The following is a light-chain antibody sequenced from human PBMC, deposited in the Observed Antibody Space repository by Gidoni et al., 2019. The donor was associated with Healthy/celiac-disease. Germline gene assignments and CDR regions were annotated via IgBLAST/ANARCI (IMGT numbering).Light chain of an antibody. J-gene: IGKJ4*01. Sequence: DIVMTQSPDSLAVSLGERATINSKSSQTVLYNSNNKNYLAWYQQKPGQPPKLLIYWASTRESGVPERFSGSGSGTDFTLTISSLQAEDVAVYYCQQYYSTLPVTFGGGTKVEIK. V-gene: IGKV4-1*01. CDR2: WAS. CDR1: QTVLYNSNNKNY. CDR3: QQYYSTLPVT.